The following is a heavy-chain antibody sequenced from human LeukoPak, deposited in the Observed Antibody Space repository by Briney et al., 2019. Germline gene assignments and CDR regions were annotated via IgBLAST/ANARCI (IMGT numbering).Heavy chain of an antibody. Sequence: GGSLRLSCAASGFTFSSYSMNWVRQAPGKGLEWVSSISSSSYIYYADSVKGRFTISRDNAKNSLYLQMNSLRAEDTAVYYCARARAAEGFDYWGQGTLVTVSS. CDR2: ISSSSYI. CDR1: GFTFSSYS. D-gene: IGHD6-13*01. CDR3: ARARAAEGFDY. J-gene: IGHJ4*02. V-gene: IGHV3-21*01.